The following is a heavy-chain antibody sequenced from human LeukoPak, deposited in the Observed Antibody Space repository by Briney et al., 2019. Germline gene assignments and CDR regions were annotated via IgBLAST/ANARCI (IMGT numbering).Heavy chain of an antibody. CDR3: ARQYDYDSSGYYFGY. J-gene: IGHJ4*02. V-gene: IGHV4-59*08. D-gene: IGHD3-22*01. Sequence: PSETLSLICTVSSGSIRNYHWSWLRQPPGKGLEWVGYIYYSGSTNYNPSLESRVTISVDMSKNQFSLKLSSVTAADTAVYYRARQYDYDSSGYYFGYWGQGTLVTVSS. CDR2: IYYSGST. CDR1: SGSIRNYH.